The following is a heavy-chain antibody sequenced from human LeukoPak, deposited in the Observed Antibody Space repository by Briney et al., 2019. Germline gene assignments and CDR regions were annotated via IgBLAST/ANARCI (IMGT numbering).Heavy chain of an antibody. D-gene: IGHD6-13*01. CDR3: ARAAAGTENWFDP. CDR1: GGSFSGYY. Sequence: SETLSLTCAVYGGSFSGYYWSWIRQPPGKGLEWIGEINHSGSTNYNPSLKSRVTISVDTSKNQFSLKLSSVTAADTAVYYCARAAAGTENWFDPWGQGTLVTVSS. J-gene: IGHJ5*02. V-gene: IGHV4-34*01. CDR2: INHSGST.